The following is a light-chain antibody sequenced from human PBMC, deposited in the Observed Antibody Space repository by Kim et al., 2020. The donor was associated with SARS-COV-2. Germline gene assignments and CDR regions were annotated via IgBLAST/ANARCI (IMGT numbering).Light chain of an antibody. CDR1: SLRSYY. Sequence: ALGQPVRITCQGDSLRSYYATWYQQKPGQAPILVIYGKNNRPSGIPDRFSCSSSGNTASLTITGTQAGDEADYYCNSRDSNDNVVFGGGTKLTVL. CDR3: NSRDSNDNVV. J-gene: IGLJ2*01. V-gene: IGLV3-19*01. CDR2: GKN.